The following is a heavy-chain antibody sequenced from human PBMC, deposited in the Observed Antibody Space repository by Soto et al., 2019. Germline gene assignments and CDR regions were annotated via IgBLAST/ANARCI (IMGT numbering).Heavy chain of an antibody. V-gene: IGHV3-30*18. CDR1: GFTFSSYG. J-gene: IGHJ4*02. D-gene: IGHD3-3*01. Sequence: QVQLVESGGGVVQPGRSLRLSCAASGFTFSSYGIHWVRQAPGKGLEWVAVISYDGSNKCYADSVKGRFTISRDNSKNTLYLQMNSLRAEDTAVYYCAKTRFLCGGKFDYWGQGTLVTVSS. CDR2: ISYDGSNK. CDR3: AKTRFLCGGKFDY.